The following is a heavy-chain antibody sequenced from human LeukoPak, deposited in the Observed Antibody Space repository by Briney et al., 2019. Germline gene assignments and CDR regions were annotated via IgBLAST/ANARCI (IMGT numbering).Heavy chain of an antibody. D-gene: IGHD3-3*01. V-gene: IGHV4-30-4*08. CDR3: ARVDFWSGYSPFDY. CDR1: GGSISSGDYY. Sequence: SETLSLTCTVSGGSISSGDYYWSWIRQPPGKGLEWIGYIYYSGSTYYNPSLKSRVTISVDTSKNQFSLKLSSVTAADTAVYYCARVDFWSGYSPFDYWGQGTLVTASS. CDR2: IYYSGST. J-gene: IGHJ4*02.